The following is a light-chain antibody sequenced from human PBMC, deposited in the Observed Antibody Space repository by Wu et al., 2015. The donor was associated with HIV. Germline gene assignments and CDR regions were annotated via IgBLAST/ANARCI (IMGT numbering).Light chain of an antibody. J-gene: IGKJ2*03. CDR1: QSVSSSY. V-gene: IGKV3-20*01. CDR3: QQYESWPPYS. Sequence: EIVLTQSPGTLSLSPGERATLSCRASQSVSSSYLAWYQQKPGQAPRLLIYGASSRATGIPDRFSGSGSGTDFTLTISGLQSEDFAVYYCQQYESWPPYSFGQGTRLEIK. CDR2: GAS.